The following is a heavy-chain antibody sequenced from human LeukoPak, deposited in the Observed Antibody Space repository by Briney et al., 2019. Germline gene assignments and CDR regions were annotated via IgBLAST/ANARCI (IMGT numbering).Heavy chain of an antibody. J-gene: IGHJ4*02. Sequence: GASVKVSCKASGYTFTNYGISWVRQAPGQGLEWMGWVSSYNGNTNYAQNLQGRVTMTTDTSTSTAYMELRSLRSDDTAVYYCARADYGETLDYWGQGTLVTVSS. V-gene: IGHV1-18*01. D-gene: IGHD4-17*01. CDR3: ARADYGETLDY. CDR2: VSSYNGNT. CDR1: GYTFTNYG.